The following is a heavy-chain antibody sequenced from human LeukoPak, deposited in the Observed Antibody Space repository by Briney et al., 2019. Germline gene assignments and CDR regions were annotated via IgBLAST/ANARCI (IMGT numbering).Heavy chain of an antibody. CDR2: IYPGDSDS. J-gene: IGHJ3*02. CDR3: ATTVIRRAFDI. D-gene: IGHD4-17*01. CDR1: GYSFTSYW. Sequence: GESLKISCKGSGYSFTSYWIGWVRQMPGKGVEWMGIIYPGDSDSRYSPSFQGQVTISADKSTSTAYLQWSSLKASDTAIYYCATTVIRRAFDIWGQGTMVTVSS. V-gene: IGHV5-51*01.